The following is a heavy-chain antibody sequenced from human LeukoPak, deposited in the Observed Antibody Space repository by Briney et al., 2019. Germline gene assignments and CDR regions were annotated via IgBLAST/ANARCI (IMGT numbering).Heavy chain of an antibody. Sequence: PSETLSLTCAVYGGSFSGYYWSWIRQPPGKGLEWIGEINHSGSTNYNPSLKSRVTISVDTSKNQFSLKLSSVTAADTAVYYCAREYNNWFDPWGQGTLVTVSS. V-gene: IGHV4-34*01. CDR3: AREYNNWFDP. CDR1: GGSFSGYY. J-gene: IGHJ5*02. D-gene: IGHD5-18*01. CDR2: INHSGST.